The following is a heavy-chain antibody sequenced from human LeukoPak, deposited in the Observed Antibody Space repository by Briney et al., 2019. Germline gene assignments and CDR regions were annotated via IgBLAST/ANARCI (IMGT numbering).Heavy chain of an antibody. J-gene: IGHJ4*02. CDR3: YYRVSSGYLT. D-gene: IGHD3-22*01. Sequence: VSVKVSCKASGYTFTSYGISWVRQAPGQGLEWMGWINPNSGGTYYAQKFQGRVSMTGDTSISTAYMELSSLRSDDTAVYYCYYRVSSGYLTWGQGTLVAVSS. V-gene: IGHV1-2*02. CDR1: GYTFTSYG. CDR2: INPNSGGT.